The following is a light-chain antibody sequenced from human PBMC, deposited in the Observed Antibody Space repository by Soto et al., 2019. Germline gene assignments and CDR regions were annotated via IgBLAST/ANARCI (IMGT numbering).Light chain of an antibody. Sequence: EIVLRQSPATLSLSPRERATLSCRASQSVSSSYLAWYQQKPGQAPRLLIYGASSRATGIPDRFSGSGSGTDFTLTISRLEPEDFAVYYCQQYTTSPFTFGPGTKVDIK. CDR2: GAS. CDR3: QQYTTSPFT. V-gene: IGKV3-20*01. CDR1: QSVSSSY. J-gene: IGKJ3*01.